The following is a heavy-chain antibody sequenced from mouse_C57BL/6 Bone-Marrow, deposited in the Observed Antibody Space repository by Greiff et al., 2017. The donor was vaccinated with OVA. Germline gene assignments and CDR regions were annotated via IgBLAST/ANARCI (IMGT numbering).Heavy chain of an antibody. CDR3: ARWLEPWFAY. Sequence: QVQLQQSGAELMKPGASVKLSCKATGYTFTGYWIEWVKQRPGHGLEWIGEILPGSGSTNYNEKFKGKATLTADTSSNTAYMQLSSLTTEDSAFYFCARWLEPWFAYWGQAPLVTVSA. CDR1: GYTFTGYW. CDR2: ILPGSGST. J-gene: IGHJ3*01. D-gene: IGHD3-3*01. V-gene: IGHV1-9*01.